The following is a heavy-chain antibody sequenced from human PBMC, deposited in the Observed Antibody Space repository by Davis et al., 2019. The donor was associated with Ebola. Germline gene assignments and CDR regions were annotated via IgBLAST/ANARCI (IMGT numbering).Heavy chain of an antibody. CDR3: ATAGNYRFDY. V-gene: IGHV3-21*01. J-gene: IGHJ4*02. CDR1: GFTFSAYT. CDR2: ISSSSSYI. Sequence: GESLKISCAASGFTFSAYTMNWVRQAPGKGLEWVSSISSSSSYIFYADSMKGRFTISRDNAKNSLYLQMNSLGAEDTAVYYCATAGNYRFDYWGQGTLVTVSS. D-gene: IGHD1-7*01.